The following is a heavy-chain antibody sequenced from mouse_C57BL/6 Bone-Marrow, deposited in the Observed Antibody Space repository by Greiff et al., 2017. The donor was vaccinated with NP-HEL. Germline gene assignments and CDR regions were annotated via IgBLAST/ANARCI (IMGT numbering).Heavy chain of an antibody. V-gene: IGHV1-69*01. D-gene: IGHD2-4*01. J-gene: IGHJ2*01. Sequence: QVQLQQPGAELVMPGASVKLSCKASGYTFTSYWMHWVKQRPGQGLEWIGEIDPSDSYTNYNQKFKGKSTLTVDKSSSTAYMQVSSLTSEDSAVYYCARGDYEDFDYWGQGTTLTVSS. CDR2: IDPSDSYT. CDR1: GYTFTSYW. CDR3: ARGDYEDFDY.